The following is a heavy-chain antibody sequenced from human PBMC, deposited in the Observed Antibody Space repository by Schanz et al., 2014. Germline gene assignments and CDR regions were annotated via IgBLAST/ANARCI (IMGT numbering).Heavy chain of an antibody. CDR3: ARAPRYYGSFDY. V-gene: IGHV4-39*07. CDR1: GGSISSSSYY. J-gene: IGHJ4*02. D-gene: IGHD3-10*01. Sequence: QLQLQESGPGLVKPSETLSLTCTVSGGSISSSSYYWGWIRQPPGKGLEWIGSSYYSVISNYSPGLRSRVSISADLSRNQIPLQLCSVTAADTAVYYCARAPRYYGSFDYWGQGALVTVSS. CDR2: SYYSVIS.